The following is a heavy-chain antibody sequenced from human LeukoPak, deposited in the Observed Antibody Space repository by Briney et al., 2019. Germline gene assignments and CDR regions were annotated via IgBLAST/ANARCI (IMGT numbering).Heavy chain of an antibody. V-gene: IGHV1-8*03. CDR2: MNPNSGNT. J-gene: IGHJ4*02. D-gene: IGHD2-15*01. CDR3: ARGKGVAAILFDY. CDR1: GYTFTSYD. Sequence: ASVKVSCKASGYTFTSYDINWVRQATGQGLEWMRWMNPNSGNTGYAQKFQGRVTITRNTSISTAYMELSSLRSEDTAVYYCARGKGVAAILFDYWGQGTLVTVSS.